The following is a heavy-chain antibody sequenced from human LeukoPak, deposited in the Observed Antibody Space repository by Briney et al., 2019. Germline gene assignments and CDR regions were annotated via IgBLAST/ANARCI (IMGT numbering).Heavy chain of an antibody. CDR3: ARVRSSRWTTFDY. V-gene: IGHV1-2*06. Sequence: ASVKVSCKASGYTFTGYYMHWVRQAPGQGLEWMGRINPNSGGTNYAQKFQGRVTMTRDTSISTAYMELSRLRSDDTAVYYCARVRSSRWTTFDYWGQGTLVTVSS. CDR1: GYTFTGYY. CDR2: INPNSGGT. D-gene: IGHD6-13*01. J-gene: IGHJ4*02.